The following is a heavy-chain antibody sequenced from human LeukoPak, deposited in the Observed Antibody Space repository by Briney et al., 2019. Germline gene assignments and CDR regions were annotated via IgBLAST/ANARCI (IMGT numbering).Heavy chain of an antibody. CDR1: GGSFSGYY. CDR3: ARGAPVIDL. CDR2: INHSGST. J-gene: IGHJ2*01. Sequence: SETLSLTCAVYGGSFSGYYWSWIRQPPGKGLEWIGEINHSGSTSYNPSLKSRVTISVDTSKNQFSLKLSSVTAADTAVYYCARGAPVIDLWGRGTLVTVSS. V-gene: IGHV4-34*01. D-gene: IGHD4-23*01.